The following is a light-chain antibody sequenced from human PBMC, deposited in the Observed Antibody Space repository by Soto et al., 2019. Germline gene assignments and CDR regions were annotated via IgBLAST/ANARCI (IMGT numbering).Light chain of an antibody. CDR1: SSDVGGYNY. CDR2: EVS. CDR3: TSYTSSSTDADVV. V-gene: IGLV2-14*01. Sequence: QSVLTQPASVSGSPGPSITISCTGTSSDVGGYNYVSWYQQHPGKAPKLMIYEVSNRPSGVSNRFSGSKSGNTASLTISGLQAEDEADYYCTSYTSSSTDADVVFGGGTKVTVL. J-gene: IGLJ2*01.